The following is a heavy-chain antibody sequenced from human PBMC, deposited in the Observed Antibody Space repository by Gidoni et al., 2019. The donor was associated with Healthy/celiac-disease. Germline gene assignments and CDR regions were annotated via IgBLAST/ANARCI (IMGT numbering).Heavy chain of an antibody. J-gene: IGHJ4*02. Sequence: QITLKESGPTLLKPTQTLTMPCTFSGFSLSTSGVGVGWIRQPPGKALEWLALIYWDDDKRYSPSLKSRLTITKDTSKNQVVLTMTNMDPVDTATYYCAHRRGYYDSSGYIYWGQGTLVTVSS. CDR3: AHRRGYYDSSGYIY. V-gene: IGHV2-5*02. CDR1: GFSLSTSGVG. CDR2: IYWDDDK. D-gene: IGHD3-22*01.